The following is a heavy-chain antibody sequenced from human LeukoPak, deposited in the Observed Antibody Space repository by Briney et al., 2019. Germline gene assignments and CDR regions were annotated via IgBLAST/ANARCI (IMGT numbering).Heavy chain of an antibody. V-gene: IGHV3-7*03. D-gene: IGHD3-3*01. CDR2: IKQDGSEK. J-gene: IGHJ3*02. CDR3: AGYYDFWSGYPGMYAFDI. Sequence: GGSLRLSCAASGFTFSSYWMSWVRQAPGKGLEWVANIKQDGSEKYYVDSVKGRFTISRDNAKNSLYLQMNSLRAEDTAVYYCAGYYDFWSGYPGMYAFDIWGQGTMVTVSS. CDR1: GFTFSSYW.